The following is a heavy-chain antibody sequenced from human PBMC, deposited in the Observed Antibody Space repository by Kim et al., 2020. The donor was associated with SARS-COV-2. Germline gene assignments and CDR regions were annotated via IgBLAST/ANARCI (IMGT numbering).Heavy chain of an antibody. V-gene: IGHV4-39*01. CDR3: ARHSRGITMVRERGNWFDP. D-gene: IGHD3-10*01. Sequence: SETLSLTCTVSGGSISSSSYYWGWIRQPPGKGLEWIGSIYYSGSTYYNPSLKSRVTISVDTSKNQFSLKLSSVTAADTAVYYCARHSRGITMVRERGNWFDPWGQGTLVTVSS. J-gene: IGHJ5*02. CDR2: IYYSGST. CDR1: GGSISSSSYY.